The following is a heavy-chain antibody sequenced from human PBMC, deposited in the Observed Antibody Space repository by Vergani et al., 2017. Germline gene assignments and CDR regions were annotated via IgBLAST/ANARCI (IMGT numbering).Heavy chain of an antibody. CDR3: ARSIAAAGPFDY. CDR2: IYTSGST. V-gene: IGHV4-61*02. D-gene: IGHD6-13*01. CDR1: GGSISSGSYY. J-gene: IGHJ4*02. Sequence: QAQLQESGPGLVKPSQTLSLTCTVSGGSISSGSYYWSWIRQPAGKGLEWIGRIYTSGSTNYNPSLKSRVTMSVDTSKNQFSLKLSSVTAADTAVYYCARSIAAAGPFDYWGQGTLVTVSS.